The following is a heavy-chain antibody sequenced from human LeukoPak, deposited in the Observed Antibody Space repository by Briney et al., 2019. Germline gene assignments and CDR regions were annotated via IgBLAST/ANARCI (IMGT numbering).Heavy chain of an antibody. CDR3: ARVDLLTGYYFFDY. CDR1: GYTFSSYY. D-gene: IGHD3-9*01. CDR2: IIPSDGFT. Sequence: ASVKVSCKASGYTFSSYYVHWVRQAPGQGLEWMGMIIPSDGFTSYAQKFQGRVTMTRDMSTSTVYMELRSLGSDETAVFYCARVDLLTGYYFFDYWGQGTLVTVSS. V-gene: IGHV1-46*01. J-gene: IGHJ4*02.